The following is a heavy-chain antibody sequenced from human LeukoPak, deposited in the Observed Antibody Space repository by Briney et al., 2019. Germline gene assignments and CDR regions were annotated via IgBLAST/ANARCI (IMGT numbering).Heavy chain of an antibody. CDR2: IIPIFGTT. CDR3: GFTLRLEGDSPIDY. J-gene: IGHJ4*02. CDR1: GGTFNSYA. V-gene: IGHV1-69*13. D-gene: IGHD3-10*01. Sequence: GASVTVSCTTSGGTFNSYALSWVRQAPGQGLEWMGGIIPIFGTTKYARSFQDRVTITADESTITAYMELSSLRSDDTAVYYCGFTLRLEGDSPIDYWGQGTLVTVSS.